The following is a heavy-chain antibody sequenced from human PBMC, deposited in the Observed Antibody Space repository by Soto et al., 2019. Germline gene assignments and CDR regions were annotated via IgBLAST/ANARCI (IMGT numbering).Heavy chain of an antibody. CDR3: ARAIARDGSSWYRGGYDS. Sequence: QVRLLQSGAEVKESGASVKVSCEASGYTFTAYYIHWVRQAPGQGLEWMGWINPDTGGTDYAQKCQGWVTMNGDTSITTAFMELASLKIDDTAVYYCARAIARDGSSWYRGGYDSWGQGTLVTVSS. V-gene: IGHV1-2*04. CDR2: INPDTGGT. D-gene: IGHD6-13*01. CDR1: GYTFTAYY. J-gene: IGHJ4*02.